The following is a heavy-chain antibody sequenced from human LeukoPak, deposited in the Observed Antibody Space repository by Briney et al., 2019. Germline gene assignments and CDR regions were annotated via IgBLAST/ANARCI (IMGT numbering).Heavy chain of an antibody. CDR1: GFTFSRYA. J-gene: IGHJ3*02. Sequence: GGSLRLSCAASGFTFSRYAMNWVRQAPGKGLEWVAVISYDGSNKNCADSVKGRFTISRDNSKNTLSLQMNSLRGEDTAVYYCAKDNNGAAAGIIPGAFDIWGQGTMVTVSS. CDR2: ISYDGSNK. CDR3: AKDNNGAAAGIIPGAFDI. D-gene: IGHD6-13*01. V-gene: IGHV3-30*04.